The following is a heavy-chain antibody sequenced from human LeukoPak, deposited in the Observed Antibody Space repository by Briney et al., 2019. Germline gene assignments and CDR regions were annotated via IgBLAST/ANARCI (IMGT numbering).Heavy chain of an antibody. Sequence: GWALTLSCAPSGFSFSSFDIHWVRQPTRQGLEGVATVGTASDTYYPGSVEGRFTLSRDNAKNSLYLQMNSLTAGDTAVYYCARGPPRGKYYYMDLWGKGTTVTVSS. CDR3: ARGPPRGKYYYMDL. J-gene: IGHJ6*03. D-gene: IGHD1-26*01. V-gene: IGHV3-13*01. CDR1: GFSFSSFD. CDR2: VGTASDT.